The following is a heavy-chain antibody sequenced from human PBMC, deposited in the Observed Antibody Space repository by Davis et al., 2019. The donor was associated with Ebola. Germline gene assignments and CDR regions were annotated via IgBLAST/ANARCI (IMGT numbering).Heavy chain of an antibody. Sequence: SSVKVPCKASRGTFSSYAISWVRQAPAQGLEWMGRIIPILGIANYAQKLQGRVTITADKSTSTAYMELSSLRSEDTAVYYCARDAGAVGDYWGQGTLVTVSS. CDR2: IIPILGIA. V-gene: IGHV1-69*04. D-gene: IGHD1-26*01. J-gene: IGHJ4*02. CDR1: RGTFSSYA. CDR3: ARDAGAVGDY.